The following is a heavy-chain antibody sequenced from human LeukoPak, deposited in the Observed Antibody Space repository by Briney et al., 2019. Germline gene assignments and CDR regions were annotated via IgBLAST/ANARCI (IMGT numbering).Heavy chain of an antibody. CDR3: ARQKRVDWFDP. V-gene: IGHV4-59*08. J-gene: IGHJ5*02. CDR2: IYYSGST. CDR1: GDSFSSYY. Sequence: PSETLSLTCTVSGDSFSSYYWSWIWQPPGKGLEWIGYIYYSGSTNYNPSLKSRVTISLDTTKNQFSLKLNSVTAADTAVYYCARQKRVDWFDPWGQGTLVTVSS. D-gene: IGHD2-15*01.